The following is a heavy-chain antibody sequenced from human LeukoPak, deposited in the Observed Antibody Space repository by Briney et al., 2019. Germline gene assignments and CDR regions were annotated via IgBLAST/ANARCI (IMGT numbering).Heavy chain of an antibody. Sequence: PSETLSLTCAVYGGSFSGYYWSWIRQPPGKGLEWIGEINHSGSTNYNPSLKSRVTISVDTSKNQFSLKLSSVTAADTAVYYCARDQDGDYLFDYWDQGTQVTVAS. CDR2: INHSGST. CDR1: GGSFSGYY. D-gene: IGHD4-17*01. J-gene: IGHJ4*02. V-gene: IGHV4-34*01. CDR3: ARDQDGDYLFDY.